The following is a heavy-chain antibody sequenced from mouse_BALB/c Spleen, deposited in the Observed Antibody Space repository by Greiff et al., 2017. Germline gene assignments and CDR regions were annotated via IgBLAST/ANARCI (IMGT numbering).Heavy chain of an antibody. CDR2: INPNNGGT. J-gene: IGHJ2*01. CDR1: GYTFTSYW. D-gene: IGHD1-2*01. V-gene: IGHV1-53*01. CDR3: AREGFTTAYFDY. Sequence: QVQLQQPGAELVKPGASVKLSCKASGYTFTSYWMHWVKQRPGQGLEWIGDINPNNGGTIYNQKFKGKATLTVDKSSSTAYMELRSLTSEDTAVYYCAREGFTTAYFDYWGQGTTLTVAS.